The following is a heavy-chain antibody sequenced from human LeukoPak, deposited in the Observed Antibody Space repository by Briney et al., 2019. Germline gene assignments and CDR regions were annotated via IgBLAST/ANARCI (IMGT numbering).Heavy chain of an antibody. CDR3: AGSQYTLGYCSSTSCYAGGDAFDI. V-gene: IGHV4-59*01. CDR2: IYYSGST. CDR1: GGSISSYY. J-gene: IGHJ3*02. D-gene: IGHD2-2*01. Sequence: SETLSLTCTVSGGSISSYYWSRIRQPPGKGLEWIGYIYYSGSTNYNPSLKSRVTISVDTSKNQFSLKLSSVTAADTAVYYCAGSQYTLGYCSSTSCYAGGDAFDIWGQGTMVTVSS.